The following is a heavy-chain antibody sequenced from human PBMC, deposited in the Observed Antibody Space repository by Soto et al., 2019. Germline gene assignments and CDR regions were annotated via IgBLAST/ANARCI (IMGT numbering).Heavy chain of an antibody. V-gene: IGHV3-33*01. Sequence: QVQLVESGGGVVQPGRSLRLSCAASGFTFSNYAIHWVRQAPGKGLEWVAVIWSDGSNKYYGDSVKGRFTISRDNSKNTVDLQMNSLGAEATAVYHCARARVEMPSVPIDSWGQGTLVTVSS. D-gene: IGHD2-2*01. CDR2: IWSDGSNK. CDR1: GFTFSNYA. J-gene: IGHJ4*02. CDR3: ARARVEMPSVPIDS.